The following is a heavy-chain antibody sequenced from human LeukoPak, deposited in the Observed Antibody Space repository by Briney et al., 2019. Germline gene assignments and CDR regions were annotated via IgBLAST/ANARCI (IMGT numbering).Heavy chain of an antibody. J-gene: IGHJ4*02. V-gene: IGHV1-2*02. CDR1: GYIFTGYY. Sequence: ASVKVSCKASGYIFTGYYMRWVRQAPGQGLEWMGWINPNSGDTNYAQKFQGRVTMTRDTSISTAYMELSRLGSDDTAVYYCARVRYRLAETYIDYWGQGTLVTVSS. CDR2: INPNSGDT. D-gene: IGHD3-16*01. CDR3: ARVRYRLAETYIDY.